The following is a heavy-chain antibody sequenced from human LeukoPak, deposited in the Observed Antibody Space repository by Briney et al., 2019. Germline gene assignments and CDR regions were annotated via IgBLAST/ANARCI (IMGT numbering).Heavy chain of an antibody. V-gene: IGHV4-61*02. CDR1: GGSISSGSYY. CDR3: SRGYDVCSGDRHFYYYYYMDV. J-gene: IGHJ6*03. Sequence: SQTLSLTCTVSGGSISSGSYYWSWIRQPAGKGLEWIGRIYTSGSTDYNPSLKSRVTISVDTSKNQFSLKLSSVTAAATAVYHCSRGYDVCSGDRHFYYYYYMDVWGKGTTVTVSS. D-gene: IGHD3-3*01. CDR2: IYTSGST.